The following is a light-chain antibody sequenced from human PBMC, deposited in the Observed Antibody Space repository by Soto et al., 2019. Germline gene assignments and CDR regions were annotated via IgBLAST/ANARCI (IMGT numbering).Light chain of an antibody. CDR3: SSYTSSSTLVV. CDR2: DVS. Sequence: QSALTLPASVSGSPGQSITISCTGTSTDFNYNYVSWYQQHPGNAPKLMIYDVSNRPSGVSNRFSGSRSGNTASLTISGLQAEDEADYYCSSYTSSSTLVVFGGGTKLTVL. CDR1: STDFNYNY. V-gene: IGLV2-14*01. J-gene: IGLJ2*01.